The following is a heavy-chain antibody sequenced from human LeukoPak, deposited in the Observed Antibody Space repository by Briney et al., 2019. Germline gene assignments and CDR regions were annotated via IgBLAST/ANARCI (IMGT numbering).Heavy chain of an antibody. J-gene: IGHJ4*02. CDR1: GFTVSSNY. CDR3: AKGILRYFDWLLSPLDY. V-gene: IGHV3-23*01. Sequence: PGGSLRLSCAASGFTVSSNYMSWVRQAPGKGLEWVSAISGSGGSTYYADSVKGRFTISRDNSKNTLYLQMNSLRAEDTAVYYCAKGILRYFDWLLSPLDYWGQGTLVTVSS. D-gene: IGHD3-9*01. CDR2: ISGSGGST.